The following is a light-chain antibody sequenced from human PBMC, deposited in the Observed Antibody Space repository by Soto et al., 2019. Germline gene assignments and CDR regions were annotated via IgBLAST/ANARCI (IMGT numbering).Light chain of an antibody. CDR3: QQYKSDPGT. Sequence: IQMTQCPSTLSASVGDRFTIPCRASQGIXSWLGWYQQKPGKAPNVLXDEASSLDRGGPSRFSGSGSGTDFTLTISSLQPYYFANYYCQQYKSDPGTFGQGTKVDIK. CDR1: QGIXSW. CDR2: EAS. V-gene: IGKV1-5*03. J-gene: IGKJ1*01.